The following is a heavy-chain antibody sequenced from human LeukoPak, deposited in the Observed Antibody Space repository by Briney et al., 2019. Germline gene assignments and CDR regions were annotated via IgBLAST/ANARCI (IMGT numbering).Heavy chain of an antibody. CDR1: GYTFTSYY. Sequence: ASVKVSCKASGYTFTSYYMHWVRQAPGQGLEWMGIINPSGGSTSYAQKFQGRVTMTRDTSTSTVYMELSSLRSEDTAVYYCARGPRVTIFGVVIDLKNNWFDPWGQGTLVTVSS. CDR3: ARGPRVTIFGVVIDLKNNWFDP. V-gene: IGHV1-46*03. J-gene: IGHJ5*02. CDR2: INPSGGST. D-gene: IGHD3-3*01.